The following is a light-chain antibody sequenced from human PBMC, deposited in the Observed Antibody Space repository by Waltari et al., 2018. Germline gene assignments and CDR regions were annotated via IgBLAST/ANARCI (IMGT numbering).Light chain of an antibody. V-gene: IGKV4-1*01. CDR1: QSVLYSSNNKNY. CDR3: QQYYSTPT. Sequence: DIVITQSTDSLAVSLGERDTINCKSRQSVLYSSNNKNYLAWYQQKPGQPPKLLIYWASTRESGVPDRFSGSGSETDFTLTVSSLQAEDVAVYYCQQYYSTPTFGQGTKLEIK. CDR2: WAS. J-gene: IGKJ2*01.